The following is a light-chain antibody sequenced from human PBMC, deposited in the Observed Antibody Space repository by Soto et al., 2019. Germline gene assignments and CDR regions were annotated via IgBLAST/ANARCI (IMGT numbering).Light chain of an antibody. Sequence: QSVLTQPPSVSGAPGQRVTSSCTGSSSNIGAGYDVHWYQQLPGKAPKLLIYGNDNRPSGVPERFSGSKSGTSASLAITGLRADDEADYYCQSYGSSPSANFVFGTGTKVTV. V-gene: IGLV1-40*01. CDR1: SSNIGAGYD. CDR3: QSYGSSPSANFV. CDR2: GND. J-gene: IGLJ1*01.